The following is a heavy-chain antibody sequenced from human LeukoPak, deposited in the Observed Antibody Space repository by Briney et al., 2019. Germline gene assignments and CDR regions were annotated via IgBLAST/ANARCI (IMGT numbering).Heavy chain of an antibody. CDR2: ISAYNGNT. J-gene: IGHJ4*02. CDR1: GYSFTNCG. Sequence: ASVKVSCKASGYSFTNCGVSWVRQAPGQGLEWMGWISAYNGNTNYAQKLRGRVTMTTDPSTSTAYMELRSLRSDDTAVYYCARESAAGPDYWGQGTLVTVSS. V-gene: IGHV1-18*01. D-gene: IGHD6-13*01. CDR3: ARESAAGPDY.